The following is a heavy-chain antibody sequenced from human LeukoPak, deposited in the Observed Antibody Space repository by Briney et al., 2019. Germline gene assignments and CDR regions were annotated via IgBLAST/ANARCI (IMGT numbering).Heavy chain of an antibody. Sequence: ASVKVSCKASGYTFTGYYMHWVRQAPGQGLEWMGWINPNSGGTNYAQKFQGRVTMTRDTSISTAYMELSRLRSDDTAVYYCASFRYNYYDSSGYYSIWGQGTLVTVSS. V-gene: IGHV1-2*02. D-gene: IGHD3-22*01. CDR2: INPNSGGT. J-gene: IGHJ4*02. CDR1: GYTFTGYY. CDR3: ASFRYNYYDSSGYYSI.